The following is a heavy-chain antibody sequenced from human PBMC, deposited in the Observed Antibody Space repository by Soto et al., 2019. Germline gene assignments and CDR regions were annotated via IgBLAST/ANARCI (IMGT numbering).Heavy chain of an antibody. D-gene: IGHD1-26*01. J-gene: IGHJ3*02. CDR3: ARVDGLLQGAFDI. Sequence: SETLSLTCAVSGESSSGYYWIWIRQPPGKGLEWIGEIHHSGSTNYNPSLKSRVTISVDTSKNQFSLNLNSVTAADTAVYYCARVDGLLQGAFDIWGQGTMVT. V-gene: IGHV4-34*01. CDR1: GESSSGYY. CDR2: IHHSGST.